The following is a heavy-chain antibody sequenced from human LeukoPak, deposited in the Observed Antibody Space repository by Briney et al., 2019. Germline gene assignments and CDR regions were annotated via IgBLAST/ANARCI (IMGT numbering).Heavy chain of an antibody. CDR1: GYSFSNYW. V-gene: IGHV5-51*01. D-gene: IGHD3-3*01. J-gene: IGHJ3*02. CDR3: ARRSTIAAFDAFDI. Sequence: GESLNISCKGSGYSFSNYWIGWVRQMPGKGLEWMGIIYPSDSDTRYRPSFQGQVTMSADKSSSIVYLQRSSLEASDTAKYFCARRSTIAAFDAFDIWGQGTMVIVSS. CDR2: IYPSDSDT.